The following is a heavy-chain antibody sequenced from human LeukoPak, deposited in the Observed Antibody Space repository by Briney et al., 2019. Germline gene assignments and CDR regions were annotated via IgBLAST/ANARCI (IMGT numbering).Heavy chain of an antibody. J-gene: IGHJ4*02. CDR2: IYSGGST. V-gene: IGHV3-53*04. Sequence: GGSLRLSCAAFGFTFTDYYMSWVRQAPGKGLEWVSVIYSGGSTYYADSVKGRFTISRHNSKNTLYLQMNSLRAEDTAVYYCARDSHGDTAMAFTSWGQGTLVTVSS. CDR3: ARDSHGDTAMAFTS. D-gene: IGHD5-18*01. CDR1: GFTFTDYY.